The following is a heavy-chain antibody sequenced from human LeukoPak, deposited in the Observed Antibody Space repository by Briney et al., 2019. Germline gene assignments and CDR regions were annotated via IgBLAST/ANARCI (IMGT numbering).Heavy chain of an antibody. J-gene: IGHJ4*02. V-gene: IGHV1-2*02. D-gene: IGHD3-3*01. CDR1: GYTFTDYY. CDR3: ARVGTLFGESNRGY. CDR2: ISPNSGGT. Sequence: ASVKVSCKASGYTFTDYYIHWVRQAPGQGLEWMGWISPNSGGTNYAQEFQGRVTMTRDTSISIAYMELSRLRSDDTAVYYCARVGTLFGESNRGYWGQGTLVTVSS.